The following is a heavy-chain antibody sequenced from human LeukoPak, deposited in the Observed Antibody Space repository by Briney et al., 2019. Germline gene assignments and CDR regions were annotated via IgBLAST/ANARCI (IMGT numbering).Heavy chain of an antibody. Sequence: GGSLRLSCAASGFTFSSYAMSWVRQAPGKGLEWVSAISGSGGSTYYADSVKGRFTISRDNSKNTLYLQMNSLRAEDTAVYYCAKDSGSLDFWSGDWVDYWGQGTLVTVSS. CDR3: AKDSGSLDFWSGDWVDY. J-gene: IGHJ4*02. V-gene: IGHV3-23*01. D-gene: IGHD3-3*01. CDR2: ISGSGGST. CDR1: GFTFSSYA.